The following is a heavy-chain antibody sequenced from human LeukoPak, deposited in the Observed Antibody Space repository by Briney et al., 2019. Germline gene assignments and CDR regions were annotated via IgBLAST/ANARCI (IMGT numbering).Heavy chain of an antibody. D-gene: IGHD6-13*01. Sequence: PSQTLSLTCTVSGGSISSGTYYWNWIRQPAGKGLEWIGRIYYTGNSGYNPSLKSRVIMSVDTSKNQFSLKLSSVTAADTAVYYCARETYSSSWSDAFDIWGQGTMVTVSS. CDR2: IYYTGNS. J-gene: IGHJ3*02. CDR3: ARETYSSSWSDAFDI. CDR1: GGSISSGTYY. V-gene: IGHV4-61*02.